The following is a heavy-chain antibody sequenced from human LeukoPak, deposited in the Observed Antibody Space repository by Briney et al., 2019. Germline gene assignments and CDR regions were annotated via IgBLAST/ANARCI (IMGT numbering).Heavy chain of an antibody. D-gene: IGHD5-12*01. CDR3: ARAGQEATGAFDI. CDR2: IIPILGIA. Sequence: GASVKVSCKASGGTFSSYAISWVRQAPGQGLEWMGRIIPILGIANYAQKFQGRVTITADKSTSTAYMELSSLRSEDTAVYYCARAGQEATGAFDIWGQGTMVTVSS. V-gene: IGHV1-69*04. J-gene: IGHJ3*02. CDR1: GGTFSSYA.